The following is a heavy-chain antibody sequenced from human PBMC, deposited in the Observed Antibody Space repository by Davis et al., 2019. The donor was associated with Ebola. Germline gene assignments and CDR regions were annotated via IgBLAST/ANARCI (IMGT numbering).Heavy chain of an antibody. V-gene: IGHV1-69*13. D-gene: IGHD5/OR15-5a*01. CDR2: IILIFGTA. CDR1: GGTFSSYA. CDR3: ARDLRPDAFDI. J-gene: IGHJ3*02. Sequence: AASVKVSCKASGGTFSSYAISWVRQAPGQGLEWMGGIILIFGTANYAQKFQGRVTITADESTSTAYMELSSLRSEDTAVYYCARDLRPDAFDIWGQGTMVTVSS.